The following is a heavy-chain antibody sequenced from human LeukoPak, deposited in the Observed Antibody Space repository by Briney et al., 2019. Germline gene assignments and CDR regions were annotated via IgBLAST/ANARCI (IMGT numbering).Heavy chain of an antibody. V-gene: IGHV3-23*01. J-gene: IGHJ4*02. Sequence: GGSLRLSGAASGFNFNNFAMSWVRQAPGKGLEWLSAMTGPADTTYYAESVKGRFTISRDYSKSMVFLQMNSLRVEDTAIYYCAKGAEIDHWGQGTLVTVSS. CDR1: GFNFNNFA. CDR2: MTGPADTT. CDR3: AKGAEIDH.